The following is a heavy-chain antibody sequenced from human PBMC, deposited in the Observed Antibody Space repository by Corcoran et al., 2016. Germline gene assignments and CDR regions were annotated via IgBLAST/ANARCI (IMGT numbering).Heavy chain of an antibody. V-gene: IGHV4-4*07. CDR1: GGSISSYY. CDR2: IYTSGST. D-gene: IGHD6-19*01. Sequence: QVQLQESGPGLVKPSETLSLTCTVSGGSISSYYWSWIRQPAGKGLEWIGRIYTSGSTNYNPSLKSRVNMSVDTSKNQFSLKLSSVTAADTAVYDCARVQYSSGWPLFDYWGQGTLVTVSS. CDR3: ARVQYSSGWPLFDY. J-gene: IGHJ4*02.